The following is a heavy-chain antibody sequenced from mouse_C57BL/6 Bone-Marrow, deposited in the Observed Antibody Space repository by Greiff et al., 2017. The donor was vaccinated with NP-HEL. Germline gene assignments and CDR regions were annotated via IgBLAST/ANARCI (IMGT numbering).Heavy chain of an antibody. J-gene: IGHJ2*01. V-gene: IGHV14-2*01. CDR3: ARLSTTVVASNYFDY. CDR2: IDPEDGET. Sequence: EVKLMESGAELVKPGASVKLSCTASGFNIKDYYMHWVKQRTEQGLEWIGRIDPEDGETKYAPKFQGKATITADTSSNTAYLQLSSLTSEDTAVYYCARLSTTVVASNYFDYWGQGTTLTVSS. CDR1: GFNIKDYY. D-gene: IGHD1-1*01.